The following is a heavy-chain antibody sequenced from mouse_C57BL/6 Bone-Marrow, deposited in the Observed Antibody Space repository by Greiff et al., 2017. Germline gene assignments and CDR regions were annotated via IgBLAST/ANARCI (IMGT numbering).Heavy chain of an antibody. CDR2: INPNNGCT. V-gene: IGHV1-22*01. CDR3: SNDLLCLRCGCSARYY. Sequence: EVQLQESGPELVKPGASVKLSCKASGYTFTDYNMHWVKQSPGKSLEWIGYINPNNGCTSYNQKFTGKATLTVNTSSSTAYMELRSLTSKDSAVYYCSNDLLCLRCGCSARYYGGQGTAVTV. D-gene: IGHD2-2*01. CDR1: GYTFTDYN. J-gene: IGHJ4*01.